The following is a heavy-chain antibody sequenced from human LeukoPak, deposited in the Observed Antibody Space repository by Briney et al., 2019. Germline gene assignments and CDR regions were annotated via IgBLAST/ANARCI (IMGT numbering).Heavy chain of an antibody. J-gene: IGHJ4*02. CDR2: IYYSGNT. CDR3: ARQTGSGLFILP. Sequence: SETLSLTCTVSGGSISSTNYYWGWVRQPPGKGLEWIGSIYYSGNTYYNASLKSQVSISIDTSKNQFSLGLTSVTAADTAVYYCARQTGSGLFILPGGQGTLVTVSS. CDR1: GGSISSTNYY. V-gene: IGHV4-39*01. D-gene: IGHD3/OR15-3a*01.